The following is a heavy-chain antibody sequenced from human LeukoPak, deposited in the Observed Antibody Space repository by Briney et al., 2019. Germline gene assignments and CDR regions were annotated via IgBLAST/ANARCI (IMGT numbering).Heavy chain of an antibody. Sequence: GASVKVSRKASGGTFSSYAISWVRQAPGQGLEWMGGIIPIFGTANYAQKLQGRVTITTDESTSTAYMELSSLRSEDTAVYYCASLPNYYDSSGLDAFDIWGQGTMVTVSS. V-gene: IGHV1-69*05. CDR2: IIPIFGTA. D-gene: IGHD3-22*01. CDR3: ASLPNYYDSSGLDAFDI. J-gene: IGHJ3*02. CDR1: GGTFSSYA.